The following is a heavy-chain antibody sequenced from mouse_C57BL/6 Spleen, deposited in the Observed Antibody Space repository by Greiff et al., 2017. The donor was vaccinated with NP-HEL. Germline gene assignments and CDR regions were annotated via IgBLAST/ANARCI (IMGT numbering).Heavy chain of an antibody. V-gene: IGHV1-80*01. CDR2: IYPGDGDT. J-gene: IGHJ4*01. CDR3: ARSYYYGSSYVMDY. D-gene: IGHD1-1*01. Sequence: QVQLQQSGAELVKPGASVKISCKASGYAFSSYWMNWVKQRPGKGLEWIGQIYPGDGDTNYNGKFKGKATLTADKSSSTAYMQLSSLTSEDSAVYFCARSYYYGSSYVMDYWGQGTSVTVSS. CDR1: GYAFSSYW.